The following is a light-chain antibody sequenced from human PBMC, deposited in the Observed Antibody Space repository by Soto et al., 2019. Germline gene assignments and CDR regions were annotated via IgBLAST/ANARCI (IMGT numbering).Light chain of an antibody. J-gene: IGLJ1*01. CDR1: NSDVGAYKY. CDR3: SSYTTGSTLYV. V-gene: IGLV2-14*01. Sequence: QSALTQPASVSGSPGQSITISCTGTNSDVGAYKYVSWYQQYPGKAPKLIIFEVSNRPSGVSNRFSGSKSANTASLTIAGLQAEDEADYHCSSYTTGSTLYVFGGGTKLTVL. CDR2: EVS.